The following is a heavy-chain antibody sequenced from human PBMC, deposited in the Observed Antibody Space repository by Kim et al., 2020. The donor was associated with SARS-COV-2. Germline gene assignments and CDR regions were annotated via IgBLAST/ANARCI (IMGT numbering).Heavy chain of an antibody. Sequence: SETLSLTCTVSGDSVTSNNYYWGWVRQPPGKGLEWIGSIFYIGTTYYNPSLKSRVTISLDTPKNQFYLKLNSVTAADTAVFYCARHLYRAGHGNDASDVWGHGTRITVSS. V-gene: IGHV4-39*01. D-gene: IGHD1-1*01. CDR2: IFYIGTT. J-gene: IGHJ3*01. CDR1: GDSVTSNNYY. CDR3: ARHLYRAGHGNDASDV.